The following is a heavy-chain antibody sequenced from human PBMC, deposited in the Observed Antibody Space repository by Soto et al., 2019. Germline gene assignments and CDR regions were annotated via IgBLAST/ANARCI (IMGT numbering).Heavy chain of an antibody. Sequence: EVQLVESGGALVQPGGSLRLSCAASGFNFGDHFLDWVRQAPGKGLEWVGRVRNVANEYSIEYAASLKGRFIISRDDSQKSLYLEMYSLKGEDTAVYYCVREGLSASQYISLFDSWGQGTLVTVSS. D-gene: IGHD5-12*01. CDR2: VRNVANEYSI. CDR1: GFNFGDHF. J-gene: IGHJ5*01. CDR3: VREGLSASQYISLFDS. V-gene: IGHV3-72*01.